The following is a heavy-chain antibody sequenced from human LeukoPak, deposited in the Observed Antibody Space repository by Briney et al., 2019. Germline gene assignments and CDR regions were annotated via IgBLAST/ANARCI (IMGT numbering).Heavy chain of an antibody. CDR1: GLTFSSYW. CDR3: ARQGYKVDY. D-gene: IGHD5-18*01. CDR2: IKQDGSEK. V-gene: IGHV3-7*03. Sequence: PGGSLRLSCAASGLTFSSYWMSWVRQAPGKGLEWVANIKQDGSEKYYVDSVKGRFTISRDNAKNSLYLQMNSLRAEDTAVYYCARQGYKVDYWGQGTLVTVSS. J-gene: IGHJ4*02.